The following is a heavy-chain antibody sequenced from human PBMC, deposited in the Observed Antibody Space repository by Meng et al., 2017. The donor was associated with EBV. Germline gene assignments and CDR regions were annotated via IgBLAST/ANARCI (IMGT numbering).Heavy chain of an antibody. CDR3: ARSGATIFGVVIPTYYFDY. D-gene: IGHD3-3*01. Sequence: QVQGVQVGAEGKKPVPSVKVSSKASGYTFTSYAMHWVRQAPGQRLEWMGWINAGNGNKKYSQKFQGRVTITRETSASTAYMELSSLRSEDTAVYYCARSGATIFGVVIPTYYFDYWGQGTLVTVPQ. V-gene: IGHV1-3*01. CDR2: INAGNGNK. J-gene: IGHJ4*02. CDR1: GYTFTSYA.